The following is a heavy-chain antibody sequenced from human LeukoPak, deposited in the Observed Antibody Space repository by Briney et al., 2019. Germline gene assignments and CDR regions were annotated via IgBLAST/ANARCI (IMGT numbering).Heavy chain of an antibody. CDR3: ARDLGQLDFDY. V-gene: IGHV3-33*08. CDR1: GFSFSVYE. Sequence: PGGSLRLSCAASGFSFSVYEMDWVRQAPGKGLEWVAVIWYDGSNKYYADSVKGRFTISRDNSKNTLYLQMNSLRAEDTAVYYCARDLGQLDFDYWGQGTLVTVSS. J-gene: IGHJ4*02. D-gene: IGHD6-13*01. CDR2: IWYDGSNK.